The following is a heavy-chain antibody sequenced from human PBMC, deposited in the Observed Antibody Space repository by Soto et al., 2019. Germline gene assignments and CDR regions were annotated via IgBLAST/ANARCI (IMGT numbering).Heavy chain of an antibody. J-gene: IGHJ6*02. CDR1: GFTFSTYW. CDR3: ARGWGYFDSSGFPYLYAMDV. V-gene: IGHV3-7*01. D-gene: IGHD3-22*01. CDR2: IKEDGSEK. Sequence: GGSLRLSCAASGFTFSTYWMSWVRQAPGKGLEWVANIKEDGSEKYYVDSVEGRFTISRDNTKNSLYLQMTSLRAEDTALYYCARGWGYFDSSGFPYLYAMDVWGQGTTVTVSS.